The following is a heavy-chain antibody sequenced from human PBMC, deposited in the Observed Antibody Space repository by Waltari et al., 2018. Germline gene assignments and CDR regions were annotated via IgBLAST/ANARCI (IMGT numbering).Heavy chain of an antibody. CDR3: VGQWLGRPWFDP. CDR2: INHRGST. D-gene: IGHD6-19*01. CDR1: GGPFSGYY. V-gene: IGHV4-34*01. Sequence: QVQLQQWGAGLVKPLETLSLTCAVYGGPFSGYYWSWIRQPPGKGLAWIGEINHRGSTSYNPSLRSRVIISTDTSKDQFSLQLTSETAADTAVSYCVGQWLGRPWFDPWVQGTLVAVSS. J-gene: IGHJ5*02.